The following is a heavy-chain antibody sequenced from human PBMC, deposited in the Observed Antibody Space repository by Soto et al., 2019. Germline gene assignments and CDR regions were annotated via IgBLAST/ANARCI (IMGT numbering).Heavy chain of an antibody. CDR3: ARGLQYGSGSYYPYYFDF. CDR1: GGSISSGDYY. D-gene: IGHD3-10*01. CDR2: IYYSGST. J-gene: IGHJ4*02. Sequence: QVQLQESGPGLVKPSQTLSLTCTVSGGSISSGDYYWSWIRQPPGKGLEWIGYIYYSGSTYYNPSLKSRGTMSVDTSKNQFSLKLSAVTAADAAVYYCARGLQYGSGSYYPYYFDFWGQGTLVTVPS. V-gene: IGHV4-30-4*01.